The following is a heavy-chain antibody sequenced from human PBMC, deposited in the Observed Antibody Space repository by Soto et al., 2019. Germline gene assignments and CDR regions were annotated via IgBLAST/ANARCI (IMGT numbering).Heavy chain of an antibody. CDR3: AISFPVPAATSY. Sequence: ASVKVSCKASGYSFTIYAMHWVRQAPGQRLEWMGWINAGNGNTKYSQKYQGRVTITRDTSASTAYMALSSLRFEDTAVYYFAISFPVPAATSYWGQASLLT. V-gene: IGHV1-3*01. D-gene: IGHD2-2*01. J-gene: IGHJ4*02. CDR2: INAGNGNT. CDR1: GYSFTIYA.